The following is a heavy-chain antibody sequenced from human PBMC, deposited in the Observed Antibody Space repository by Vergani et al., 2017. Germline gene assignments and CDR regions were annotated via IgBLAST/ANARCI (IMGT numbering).Heavy chain of an antibody. J-gene: IGHJ4*02. CDR3: AKDDDYIWGSPVIDY. Sequence: EVQLVQSGAEVKKPGESLKISCKGSGYSFTSYWIGWVRQMPGKGLEWMGIIYPGDSDTRYSPSFQGQVTIAADKSISTTYLQWSSLKASDTAMYYCAKDDDYIWGSPVIDYWGQGTLVTVSS. D-gene: IGHD3-16*01. CDR1: GYSFTSYW. CDR2: IYPGDSDT. V-gene: IGHV5-51*03.